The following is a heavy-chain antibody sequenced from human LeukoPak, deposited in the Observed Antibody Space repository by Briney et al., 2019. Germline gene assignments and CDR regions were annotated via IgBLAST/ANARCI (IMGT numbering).Heavy chain of an antibody. CDR3: AKAPATGEGYYFYYMDV. CDR1: GFTFSDYA. V-gene: IGHV3-23*01. Sequence: PGGSLRLSCAASGFASGFTFSDYAMSWVRQAPGKGPEWVASVNGRGATTYYADSVRGRFTISRDNSKNTVYLQMISLGADDTAVYFSAKAPATGEGYYFYYMDVRGKGTTVTVSS. CDR2: VNGRGATT. D-gene: IGHD7-27*01. J-gene: IGHJ6*03.